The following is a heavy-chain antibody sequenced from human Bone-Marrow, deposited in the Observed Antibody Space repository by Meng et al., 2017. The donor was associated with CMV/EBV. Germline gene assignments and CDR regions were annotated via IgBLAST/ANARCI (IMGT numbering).Heavy chain of an antibody. Sequence: SVKVSCKASGGTFSSYTISWVRQAPGQGLEWMGGIIPIVGIANYAQRFQGRVTITADKSTSTAYMELTSLRSEDTAVYYCARLYYYDSNGYYSGDYWGQGTLVTVSS. J-gene: IGHJ4*02. D-gene: IGHD3-22*01. V-gene: IGHV1-69*10. CDR3: ARLYYYDSNGYYSGDY. CDR2: IIPIVGIA. CDR1: GGTFSSYT.